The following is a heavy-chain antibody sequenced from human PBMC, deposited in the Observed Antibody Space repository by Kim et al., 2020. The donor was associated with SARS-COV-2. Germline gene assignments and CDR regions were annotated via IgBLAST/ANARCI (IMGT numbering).Heavy chain of an antibody. J-gene: IGHJ4*02. CDR1: GGSFSGYY. Sequence: SETLSLTCAVYGGSFSGYYWSWIRQPPGKGLEWIGEINHSGSTNYNPSLKSRVTISVDTSKNQFSLKLSSVTAADMAVYYCARFPHTGLDYWGQGTLVTVSS. CDR2: INHSGST. CDR3: ARFPHTGLDY. D-gene: IGHD5-18*01. V-gene: IGHV4-34*01.